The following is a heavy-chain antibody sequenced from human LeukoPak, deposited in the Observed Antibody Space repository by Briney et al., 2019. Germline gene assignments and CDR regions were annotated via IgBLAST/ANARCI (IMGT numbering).Heavy chain of an antibody. Sequence: ASVKVSCKASGYTFTGYYMHWVRQAPGQGLEWMGWINPNGGGTNYAQKFQGRVTMTRDTSISTAYMELSRLRSDDTAVYYCARTRYSSGWYRDYWGQGTLVTVSS. J-gene: IGHJ4*02. CDR1: GYTFTGYY. CDR3: ARTRYSSGWYRDY. CDR2: INPNGGGT. D-gene: IGHD6-19*01. V-gene: IGHV1-2*02.